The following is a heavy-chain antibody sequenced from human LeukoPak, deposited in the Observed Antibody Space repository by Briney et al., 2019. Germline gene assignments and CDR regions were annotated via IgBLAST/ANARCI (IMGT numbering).Heavy chain of an antibody. J-gene: IGHJ4*02. V-gene: IGHV3-30*03. CDR3: VREEGY. Sequence: GRSLRLSCAASGFTFSSYGMHWVRQAPGKGLEWVAVISYVGSNKYYADSVKSRFTISRDNAKNSLYLQMNSLRVEDTAVYYCVREEGYWGQGTLVTVSS. CDR2: ISYVGSNK. CDR1: GFTFSSYG.